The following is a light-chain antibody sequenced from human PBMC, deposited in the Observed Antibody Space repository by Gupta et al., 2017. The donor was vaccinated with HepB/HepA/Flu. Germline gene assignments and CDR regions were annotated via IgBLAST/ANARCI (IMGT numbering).Light chain of an antibody. J-gene: IGKJ1*01. CDR3: LQDYSYPRT. V-gene: IGKV1-6*01. Sequence: AIQMTQSPASLSASVGDRVTITCRVSQGIKKDLGWYQHKPGKAPKLLIFAASSLQTGVPSRFSGSGSGTDFTLTISSLQPEDFATYYCLQDYSYPRTFGQGTKVEMK. CDR1: QGIKKD. CDR2: AAS.